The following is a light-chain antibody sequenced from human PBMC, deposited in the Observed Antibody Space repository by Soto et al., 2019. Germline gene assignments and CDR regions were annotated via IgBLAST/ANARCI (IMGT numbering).Light chain of an antibody. J-gene: IGKJ4*01. Sequence: DIQMTQSPSSLSAFVGDRVTITCRASQSISSYLNWYQQKPGKAPKLLIYGASSLQSGVPSRFSGSGSGTDFTLTISSLQPEDFATYYCQQSYSTLLTFGGGTKVEIK. CDR1: QSISSY. V-gene: IGKV1-39*01. CDR3: QQSYSTLLT. CDR2: GAS.